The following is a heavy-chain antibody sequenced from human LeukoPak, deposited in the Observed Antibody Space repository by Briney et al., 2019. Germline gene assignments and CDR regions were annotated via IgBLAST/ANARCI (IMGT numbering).Heavy chain of an antibody. CDR2: IKEDNDK. D-gene: IGHD3-3*01. J-gene: IGHJ5*01. V-gene: IGHV3-7*01. Sequence: GGSLRLSRAASGFTFNKDWMNCVGQSPGKGLEWLANIKEDNDKNHVESVRGRFTISRDNAENSLYLQMNSLRVEDTAVYYCARESGRFRFDSWGQGTLVTVSS. CDR1: GFTFNKDW. CDR3: ARESGRFRFDS.